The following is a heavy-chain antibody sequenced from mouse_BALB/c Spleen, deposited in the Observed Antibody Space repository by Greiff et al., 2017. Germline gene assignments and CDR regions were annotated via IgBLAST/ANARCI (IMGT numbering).Heavy chain of an antibody. D-gene: IGHD1-1*01. CDR2: IYPSDSYT. CDR3: TRGTVVALNYYAMDY. Sequence: VQLQQPGAELVRPGASVKLSCKASGYTFTSYWINWVKQRPGQGLEWIGNIYPSDSYTNYNQKFKDKATLTVDKSSSTAYMQLSSPTSEDSAVYYCTRGTVVALNYYAMDYWGQGTSVTVSS. CDR1: GYTFTSYW. J-gene: IGHJ4*01. V-gene: IGHV1-69*02.